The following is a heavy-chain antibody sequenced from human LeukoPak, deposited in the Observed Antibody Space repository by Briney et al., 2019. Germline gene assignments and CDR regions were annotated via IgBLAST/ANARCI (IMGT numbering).Heavy chain of an antibody. V-gene: IGHV1-2*02. D-gene: IGHD3-10*01. CDR1: GYTFTSYG. J-gene: IGHJ4*02. Sequence: ASVKVSCKASGYTFTSYGISWVRQAPGQGLEWMGWINPNSGGTNYAQKFQGRVTMTRDTSISTAYMELSRLRSDDTAVYYCARDLGDLYYYGSVPDYWGQGTLATVSS. CDR2: INPNSGGT. CDR3: ARDLGDLYYYGSVPDY.